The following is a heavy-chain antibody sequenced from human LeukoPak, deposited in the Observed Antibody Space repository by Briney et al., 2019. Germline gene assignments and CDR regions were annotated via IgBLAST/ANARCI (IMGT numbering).Heavy chain of an antibody. J-gene: IGHJ5*02. CDR3: ARAILTGLDWFDP. CDR1: GGSISSGGYY. V-gene: IGHV4-61*08. Sequence: NASETLSLTCTVSGGSISSGGYYWSWIRQPPGKGLEWIGYIHDSGNNNYNPSLKSRVTISADTSKNQLSLKVSSVTAADTAVYYCARAILTGLDWFDPWGQGTLVTVSS. D-gene: IGHD3-9*01. CDR2: IHDSGNN.